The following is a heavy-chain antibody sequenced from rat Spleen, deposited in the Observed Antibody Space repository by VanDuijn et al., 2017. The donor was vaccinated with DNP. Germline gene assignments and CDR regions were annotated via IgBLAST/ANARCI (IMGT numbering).Heavy chain of an antibody. CDR2: INTDGSST. Sequence: EVHLVETGGGLVQPGRSLKLSCVTAGFTFSTYWMYWIRQAPGKGLEWVATINTDGSSTYYRDSVRGRFTFSRDNAESTLYLQMDSLRSEDTATYYCANGLAYWGQGTLVTVSS. CDR3: ANGLAY. CDR1: GFTFSTYW. V-gene: IGHV5-58*01. J-gene: IGHJ3*01.